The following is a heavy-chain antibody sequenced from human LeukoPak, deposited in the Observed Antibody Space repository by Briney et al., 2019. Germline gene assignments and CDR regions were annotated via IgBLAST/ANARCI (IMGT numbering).Heavy chain of an antibody. CDR2: ISSTSGYI. J-gene: IGHJ6*03. CDR1: GFTFSSYD. D-gene: IGHD6-13*01. Sequence: GGSLRLSCAASGFTFSSYDMNWVRQAPGKRLEWVASISSTSGYIYYADPVKGRFTTSRDNARTSLYLQMNSLRAEDTAVYYCARLYTSSWYSGFLYMDVWGKGTTVTVSS. CDR3: ARLYTSSWYSGFLYMDV. V-gene: IGHV3-21*06.